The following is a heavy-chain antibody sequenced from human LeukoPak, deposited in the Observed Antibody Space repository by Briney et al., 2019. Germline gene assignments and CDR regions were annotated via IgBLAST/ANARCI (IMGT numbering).Heavy chain of an antibody. J-gene: IGHJ3*01. D-gene: IGHD4-17*01. CDR2: IIPIFGTA. Sequence: SVKVSCKASGGTFNSYAISWVRQAPGQGLEWMGGIIPIFGTANYAQRLQGRVTITADESTSTAYMELSSLRSDDTAVYYCAREAVETVTTPDDAFDVWGQGTMVTVSS. CDR3: AREAVETVTTPDDAFDV. V-gene: IGHV1-69*01. CDR1: GGTFNSYA.